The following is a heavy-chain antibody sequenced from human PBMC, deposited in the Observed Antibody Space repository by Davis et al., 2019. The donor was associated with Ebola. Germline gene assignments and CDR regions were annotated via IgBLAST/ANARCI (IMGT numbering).Heavy chain of an antibody. CDR2: ISPNGGGT. V-gene: IGHV1-2*02. CDR1: GYTFNTYY. D-gene: IGHD1-26*01. CDR3: ARQSGIYYVIDY. Sequence: ASVKVSCKASGYTFNTYYMHWVRQAPGQGLEWMGWISPNGGGTNYAQKFRGRVTMVRDTSISTDYMELTGLRSDDTAVYYCARQSGIYYVIDYWGQGTLVTVSS. J-gene: IGHJ4*02.